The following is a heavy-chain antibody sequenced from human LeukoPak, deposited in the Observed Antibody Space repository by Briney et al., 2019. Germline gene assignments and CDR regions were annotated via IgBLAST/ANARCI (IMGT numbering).Heavy chain of an antibody. V-gene: IGHV3-74*01. J-gene: IGHJ4*02. CDR3: ARDGYFFGGDYFDY. CDR2: INSDGSST. D-gene: IGHD5-12*01. Sequence: PGGSLRLSCAASGFTFSSYWMHWVRQAPGKGLVWVSRINSDGSSTSYADSVKGRFTISRDNAKNTLYLQMNSLRAEDTAVYYCARDGYFFGGDYFDYWGQGTLVTASS. CDR1: GFTFSSYW.